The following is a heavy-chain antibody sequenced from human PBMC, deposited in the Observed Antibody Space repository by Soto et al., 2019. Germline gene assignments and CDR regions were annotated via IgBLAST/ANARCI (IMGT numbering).Heavy chain of an antibody. D-gene: IGHD6-19*01. Sequence: PGGSLRLSCAASGFTLSTYGMHWVRQAPGKGLEWVAVVWYDGSNKYYADSVKGRFTVSRDNSMNTLYLQMNSLRAEDTAVYYCARPLEQWQLGFGMDVWGQGSPVTVSS. J-gene: IGHJ6*01. CDR2: VWYDGSNK. CDR3: ARPLEQWQLGFGMDV. V-gene: IGHV3-33*01. CDR1: GFTLSTYG.